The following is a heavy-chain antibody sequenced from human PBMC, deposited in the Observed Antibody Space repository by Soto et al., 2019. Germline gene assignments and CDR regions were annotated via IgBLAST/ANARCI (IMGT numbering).Heavy chain of an antibody. Sequence: HPGGSLRLSCAASGFSVSRYAMMWVRQPPGKGQEWVAGMTGSGGDIRYADPVKGRFTISKDNSKNTLYLQMNSLRAEDTAIYYCAKDAVYGDGLWLAGNWGQGTLVTVPQ. CDR2: MTGSGGDI. CDR3: AKDAVYGDGLWLAGN. V-gene: IGHV3-23*01. D-gene: IGHD2-21*02. J-gene: IGHJ4*02. CDR1: GFSVSRYA.